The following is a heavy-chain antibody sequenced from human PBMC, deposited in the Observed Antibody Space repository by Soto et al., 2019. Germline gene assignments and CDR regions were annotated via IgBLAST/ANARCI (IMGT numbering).Heavy chain of an antibody. V-gene: IGHV1-69*01. CDR2: IIPIFGTA. J-gene: IGHJ5*02. Sequence: QVQLVQSGAEVKKPGSSVKVSCKASGGTFSSYAISWVRQAPGQGLEWMGGIIPIFGTANYAQKFQGRVTITADESTSTAYMELSSLRSEDTAVYYCARARNPQLHIAAAGMAPFDPWGQGTLVTVSS. CDR3: ARARNPQLHIAAAGMAPFDP. D-gene: IGHD6-13*01. CDR1: GGTFSSYA.